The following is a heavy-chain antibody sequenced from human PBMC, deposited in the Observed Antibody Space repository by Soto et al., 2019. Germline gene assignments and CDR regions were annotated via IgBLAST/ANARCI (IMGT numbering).Heavy chain of an antibody. CDR2: INHSGST. CDR1: GGSFSGYY. J-gene: IGHJ5*02. CDR3: ARGHILGPCSWYQVKGNWFDP. V-gene: IGHV4-34*01. D-gene: IGHD6-13*01. Sequence: SETLSLTCAVYGGSFSGYYWSWIRQPPGKGLEWIGEINHSGSTNYNPSLKSRVTISVDTSKNQFSLKLSSVTAADTAVYYCARGHILGPCSWYQVKGNWFDPWGQGTLVTVSP.